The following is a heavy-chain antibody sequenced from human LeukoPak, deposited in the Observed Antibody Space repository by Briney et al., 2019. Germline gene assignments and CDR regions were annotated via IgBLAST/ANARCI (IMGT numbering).Heavy chain of an antibody. V-gene: IGHV1-2*02. J-gene: IGHJ4*02. D-gene: IGHD6-19*01. Sequence: GGSLRLTCAASGYTFTGYYMHWVRQAPGQGLEWMGWINPNSGGTNYAQKFQGRVTMTRDTSISTAYMELSRLRSDDTAVYYCARDFEGADSSGWYTGNDYWGQGTLVTVSS. CDR3: ARDFEGADSSGWYTGNDY. CDR2: INPNSGGT. CDR1: GYTFTGYY.